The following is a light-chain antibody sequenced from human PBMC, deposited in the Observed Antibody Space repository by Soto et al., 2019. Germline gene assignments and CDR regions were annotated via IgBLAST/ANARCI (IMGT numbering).Light chain of an antibody. V-gene: IGKV3-15*01. Sequence: EIVMTQSPATLSVSPGERATLSCRASQSVSRNLAWYQQKPGQAPRLLIYGASTRATGIPARFSGSGSGTDFTLTISSLQSEDFAVYDCQQYNNWPWTFGQGTKVEIK. CDR2: GAS. J-gene: IGKJ1*01. CDR1: QSVSRN. CDR3: QQYNNWPWT.